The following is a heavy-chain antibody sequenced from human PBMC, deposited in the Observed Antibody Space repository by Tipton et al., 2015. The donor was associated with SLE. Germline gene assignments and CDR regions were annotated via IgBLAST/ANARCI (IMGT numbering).Heavy chain of an antibody. D-gene: IGHD4/OR15-4a*01. CDR1: RGSFSGYY. J-gene: IGHJ5*02. V-gene: IGHV4-34*01. CDR2: TTHSGKT. CDR3: TRGGRGDGANPFDP. Sequence: TLSLTCAVYRGSFSGYYWSWIRRPPGKELEWIGETTHSGKTNYNPSLKSRVTISADTSKNQFSLKLTSVTVADTAVYYCTRGGRGDGANPFDPWGQGTLVTVSS.